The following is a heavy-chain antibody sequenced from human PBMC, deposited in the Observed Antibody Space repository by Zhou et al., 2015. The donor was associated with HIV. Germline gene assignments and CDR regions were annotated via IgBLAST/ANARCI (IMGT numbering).Heavy chain of an antibody. J-gene: IGHJ4*02. CDR2: ISWNSGSI. Sequence: EVQLVESGGGLVQPGRSLRLSCAASGFTFDDYAMHWVRQAPGKGLEWVSGISWNSGSIGYADSVKGRFTISRDNAKNSLYLQMNSLRAEDTALYYCAKDPGPGMVTFGGLIGPYFFDNWGQGTLVTVSS. D-gene: IGHD3-16*02. CDR1: GFTFDDYA. V-gene: IGHV3-9*01. CDR3: AKDPGPGMVTFGGLIGPYFFDN.